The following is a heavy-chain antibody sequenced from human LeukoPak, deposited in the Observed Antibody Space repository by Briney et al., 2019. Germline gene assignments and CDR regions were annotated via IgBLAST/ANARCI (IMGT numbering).Heavy chain of an antibody. D-gene: IGHD3-3*01. CDR1: GFTFSSYA. Sequence: GSLRLSCAASGFTFSSYAMSWVRQAPGKGLEWVSGSGSGGSTYYADSVKGRFTISRDNSKNTLYLQMNSLRAEDTAVYYCAKDFWSGYYPNYWGQETLVTVSS. CDR3: AKDFWSGYYPNY. V-gene: IGHV3-23*01. J-gene: IGHJ4*02. CDR2: SGSGGST.